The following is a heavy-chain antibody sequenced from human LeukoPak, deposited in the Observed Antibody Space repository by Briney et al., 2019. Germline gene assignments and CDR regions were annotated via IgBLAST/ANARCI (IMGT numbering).Heavy chain of an antibody. CDR2: SRNKANNYII. CDR1: GFTFSDHY. CDR3: ARGHGLWSPLNWFDP. V-gene: IGHV3-72*01. D-gene: IGHD2-21*01. J-gene: IGHJ5*02. Sequence: PGGSLRLSCAASGFTFSDHYMDWVRQAPGKGLEWVGRSRNKANNYIIEYAASVKGRFTISRDDSKNSLYLQMNSLKTEDTAVYYCARGHGLWSPLNWFDPWGQGTLVTVSS.